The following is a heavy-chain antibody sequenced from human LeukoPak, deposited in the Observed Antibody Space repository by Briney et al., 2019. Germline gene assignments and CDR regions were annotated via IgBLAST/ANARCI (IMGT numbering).Heavy chain of an antibody. Sequence: GGSLRLSCAASGFILSSCSLTWARQAPGKGLEWISFISGGGSTTDYADSVRGRFTISRDNAKNSLYLQMDSLRADDTAVYYCAKGTGASAWLMDFWGQGTAVIVSS. CDR2: ISGGGSTT. CDR3: AKGTGASAWLMDF. D-gene: IGHD3-22*01. V-gene: IGHV3-48*01. CDR1: GFILSSCS. J-gene: IGHJ4*02.